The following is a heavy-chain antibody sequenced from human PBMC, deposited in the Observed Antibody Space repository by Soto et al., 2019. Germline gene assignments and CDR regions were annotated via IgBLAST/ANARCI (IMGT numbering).Heavy chain of an antibody. CDR3: ASQRYCSGGSCYYPFDY. CDR2: ISGSGGST. CDR1: GFTFSSYA. J-gene: IGHJ4*02. D-gene: IGHD2-15*01. V-gene: IGHV3-23*01. Sequence: GGSLRLSYAASGFTFSSYAMSWVRQAPGKGLEWVSAISGSGGSTYYADSVKGRFTISRDNSKNTLYLQMNSLRAEDTAVYYCASQRYCSGGSCYYPFDYWGQGTLVTVSS.